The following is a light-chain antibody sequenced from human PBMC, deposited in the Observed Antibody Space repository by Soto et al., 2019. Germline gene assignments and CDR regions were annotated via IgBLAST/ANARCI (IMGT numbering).Light chain of an antibody. CDR2: GAS. Sequence: EIVLTQFPGTVSLSPGERATLSCRASQSLSSYLAWYQQKPGQAPRLLIYGASSRATGIPDRFSGSGSETDFTLTITRLEPEDFAVYYCQQYGLSPYTFGQGTKLEIK. CDR1: QSLSSY. J-gene: IGKJ2*01. V-gene: IGKV3-20*01. CDR3: QQYGLSPYT.